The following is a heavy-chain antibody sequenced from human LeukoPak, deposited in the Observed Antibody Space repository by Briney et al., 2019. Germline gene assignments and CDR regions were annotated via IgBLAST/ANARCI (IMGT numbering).Heavy chain of an antibody. J-gene: IGHJ5*02. CDR3: ARVWGDSSGYSGWFDP. V-gene: IGHV1-18*01. CDR1: GYTFTSYG. Sequence: ASVKVSCKASGYTFTSYGISWVRQAPGQGLEWMGWISAYNGNTNYAQKLQGRGTMTTDTSTSTAYMELRSLRSDDTAVYYCARVWGDSSGYSGWFDPWGQGTLVTVSS. D-gene: IGHD3-22*01. CDR2: ISAYNGNT.